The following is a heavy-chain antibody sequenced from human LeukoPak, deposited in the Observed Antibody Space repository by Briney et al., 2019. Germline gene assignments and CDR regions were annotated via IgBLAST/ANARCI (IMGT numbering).Heavy chain of an antibody. D-gene: IGHD6-13*01. V-gene: IGHV4-4*09. CDR1: GGSINNYY. CDR3: AIPRRGSSSWYGY. Sequence: SETLSLTCTVSGGSINNYYWSWIRQPPGKGLEWIGNIHSSGSTKYNPSLKSRVSISVDTSKNQFSLKLNSVTAADTAVYYCAIPRRGSSSWYGYWGQGTLVTVSS. J-gene: IGHJ4*02. CDR2: IHSSGST.